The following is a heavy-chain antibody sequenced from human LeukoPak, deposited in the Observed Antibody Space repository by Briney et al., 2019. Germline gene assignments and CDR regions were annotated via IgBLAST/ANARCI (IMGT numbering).Heavy chain of an antibody. D-gene: IGHD3-3*01. J-gene: IGHJ6*03. V-gene: IGHV3-30-3*01. CDR2: ISYDGSNK. CDR1: GFTFSSYA. CDR3: ARDQSDFWSIGYYYMDV. Sequence: PGGSLRLSCAASGFTFSSYAMHWVRQAPGKGLEWVAVISYDGSNKYYADSVKGRFTISRDNSKNTLYLQMNSLRAEDTAVYYCARDQSDFWSIGYYYMDVWGKGTTVTVSS.